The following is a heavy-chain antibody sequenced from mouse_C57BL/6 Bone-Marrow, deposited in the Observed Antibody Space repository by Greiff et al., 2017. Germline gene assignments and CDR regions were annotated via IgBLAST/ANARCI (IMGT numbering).Heavy chain of an antibody. CDR1: GFTFSSYA. V-gene: IGHV5-4*01. J-gene: IGHJ3*01. CDR3: ARKGSNSAWFAY. D-gene: IGHD2-5*01. CDR2: ISDGGSYT. Sequence: EVQLVESGGGLVKPGGSLKLSCAASGFTFSSYAMSWVRQTPDKRLEWVATISDGGSYTYYPDNVKGRFTISRDNAKNNLYLQMSHLKSEDTAMYYCARKGSNSAWFAYWGQGTLVTVSA.